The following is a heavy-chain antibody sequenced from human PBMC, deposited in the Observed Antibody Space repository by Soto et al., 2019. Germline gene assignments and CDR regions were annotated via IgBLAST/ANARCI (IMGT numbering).Heavy chain of an antibody. Sequence: PGGSLRLSCAASGFTFSNYAMSWVRQAPGKGLKWVSSISSSSSYIYYADSVKGRFTISRDNAKNSLYLQMNSLRAEDTAVYYCARDIAYDDSSGYRLDVFESWGQGSMVTVSS. CDR3: ARDIAYDDSSGYRLDVFES. J-gene: IGHJ3*02. CDR1: GFTFSNYA. CDR2: ISSSSSYI. D-gene: IGHD3-22*01. V-gene: IGHV3-21*01.